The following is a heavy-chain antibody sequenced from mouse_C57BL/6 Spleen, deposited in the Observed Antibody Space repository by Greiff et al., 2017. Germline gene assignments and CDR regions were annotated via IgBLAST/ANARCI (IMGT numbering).Heavy chain of an antibody. CDR2: ISDGGSYT. Sequence: EVQVVESGGGLVKPGGSLKLSCAASGFTFSSYAMSWVRQTPEKRLEWVATISDGGSYTYYPDNVKGRFTISRDNAKNNLYLQMSHLKSEDTAMYYCARDSNYSPAWFAYWGQGTLVTVSA. J-gene: IGHJ3*01. D-gene: IGHD2-5*01. CDR3: ARDSNYSPAWFAY. V-gene: IGHV5-4*01. CDR1: GFTFSSYA.